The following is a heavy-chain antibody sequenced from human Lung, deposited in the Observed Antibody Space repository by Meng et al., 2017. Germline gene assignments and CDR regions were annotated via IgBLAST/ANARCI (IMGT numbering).Heavy chain of an antibody. CDR2: IYYSGST. Sequence: QVQLQQSGPGLVQPSGTLSLTCAVSGESISSGTWWSWVRQPPGKGLEWIGNIYYSGSTFYNPSLKSRVSMSVDTSKNQFSLRLNSVTAADTAVYYCARQGGRFSPNLWGQGTLVTVSS. CDR1: GESISSGTW. D-gene: IGHD3-3*01. V-gene: IGHV4-4*02. CDR3: ARQGGRFSPNL. J-gene: IGHJ4*02.